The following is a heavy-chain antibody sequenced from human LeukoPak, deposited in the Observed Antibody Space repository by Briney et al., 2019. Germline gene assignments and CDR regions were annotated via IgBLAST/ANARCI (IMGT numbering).Heavy chain of an antibody. V-gene: IGHV4-34*01. D-gene: IGHD5-18*01. CDR2: INRSGST. Sequence: SETLSLTCAVYGGSFSGYYWSWIRQPPGKGLEWIGEINRSGSTNYNPSLKSRVTISVDTSKNQFSLKLSSVTAADTAVYYCARGRGIQLWSGYYFDYWGQGTLVTVSS. J-gene: IGHJ4*02. CDR3: ARGRGIQLWSGYYFDY. CDR1: GGSFSGYY.